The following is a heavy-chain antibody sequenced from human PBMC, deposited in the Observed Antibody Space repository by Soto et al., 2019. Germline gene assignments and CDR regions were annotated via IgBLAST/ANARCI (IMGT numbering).Heavy chain of an antibody. D-gene: IGHD2-21*02. CDR1: GFTFSNYS. J-gene: IGHJ4*02. Sequence: EVQVVESGGGLVKPGGSLRLSCAASGFTFSNYSMNWVRQAPGKGLEWVSSITSSSSSMNYADSVKGRFTISRDNAKNSLWLQMNSLGAEDTAVYYCLCGGDCLAWGYWGQGTLVTVSS. V-gene: IGHV3-21*01. CDR3: LCGGDCLAWGY. CDR2: ITSSSSSM.